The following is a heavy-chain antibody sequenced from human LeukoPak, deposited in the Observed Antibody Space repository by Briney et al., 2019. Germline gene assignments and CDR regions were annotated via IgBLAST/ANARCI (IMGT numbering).Heavy chain of an antibody. CDR1: GGSFSGYY. CDR2: INHSGST. J-gene: IGHJ4*02. V-gene: IGHV4-34*01. D-gene: IGHD3-16*02. CDR3: ARGLLVVTFGGVIVTKHFDY. Sequence: SETLSLTCAVYGGSFSGYYWSWIRQPPGKGLEWIGEINHSGSTNYNPSLKSRVTISVDTFKNQFSLKLSSVTAADTAVYYCARGLLVVTFGGVIVTKHFDYWGQGTLVTVSS.